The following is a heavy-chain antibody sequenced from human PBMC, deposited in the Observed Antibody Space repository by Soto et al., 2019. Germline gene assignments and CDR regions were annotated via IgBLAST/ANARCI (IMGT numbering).Heavy chain of an antibody. CDR1: GFTVSSNY. CDR2: IYSGGST. CDR3: AKDPIYGDYAPTRLLYCYGMDV. J-gene: IGHJ6*02. D-gene: IGHD4-17*01. Sequence: GGSLRLSCAASGFTVSSNYMTWVRQAPGKGLEWVSLIYSGGSTYYANSVKGRFTISRDNSKTALYLQMNSLRAEDTAVYYCAKDPIYGDYAPTRLLYCYGMDVWSQGTTVTVSS. V-gene: IGHV3-53*01.